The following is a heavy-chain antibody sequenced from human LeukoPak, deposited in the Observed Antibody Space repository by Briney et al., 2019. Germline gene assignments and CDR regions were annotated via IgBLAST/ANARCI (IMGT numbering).Heavy chain of an antibody. Sequence: GGSLRLSCEASGFTFGRDWMSWVRQAPGKGLEWVATIKFDESETYYVDSVKGRFAVSRDNGQNSLFLQMSGLRVEDTALYFCAKWDFFGDYFTFDPRGQGVLVIVSS. CDR1: GFTFGRDW. D-gene: IGHD2/OR15-2a*01. CDR3: AKWDFFGDYFTFDP. J-gene: IGHJ5*02. V-gene: IGHV3-7*01. CDR2: IKFDESET.